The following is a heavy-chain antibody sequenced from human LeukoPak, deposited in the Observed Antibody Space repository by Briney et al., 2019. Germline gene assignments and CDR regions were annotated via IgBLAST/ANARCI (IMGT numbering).Heavy chain of an antibody. V-gene: IGHV3-23*01. Sequence: GGSLRLSCAASGFTFSSYAMSWVRQAPGKGLEWVSAISGSGGSTYYADSVKGRFTISRDNSKNTLYLQMNSLTAKDTAVYYCARENLYGSGTSFDYWGQGTLVTVSS. D-gene: IGHD3-10*01. CDR3: ARENLYGSGTSFDY. CDR1: GFTFSSYA. J-gene: IGHJ4*02. CDR2: ISGSGGST.